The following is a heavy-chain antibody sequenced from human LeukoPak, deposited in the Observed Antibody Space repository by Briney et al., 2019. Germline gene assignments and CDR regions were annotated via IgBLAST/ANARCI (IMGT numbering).Heavy chain of an antibody. CDR3: ARGQFWRVRGVMSQTYFDY. D-gene: IGHD3-10*01. J-gene: IGHJ4*02. V-gene: IGHV1-69*02. CDR1: GGTFSSYT. Sequence: GSSVKVSCKASGGTFSSYTISWVRQAPGQGLEWMGRIIPILGIANYAQKFQGRVTITADKSTSTAYMELSSLRSEDTAVYYCARGQFWRVRGVMSQTYFDYWGQGTLVTVSS. CDR2: IIPILGIA.